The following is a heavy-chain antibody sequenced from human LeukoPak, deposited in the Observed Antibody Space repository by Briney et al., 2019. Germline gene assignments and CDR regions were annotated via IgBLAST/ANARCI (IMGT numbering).Heavy chain of an antibody. CDR2: ISGCGDST. V-gene: IGHV3-43*02. Sequence: QTGGPLRLSCAASRFTFDDYAMHGVRQAPGKGLEWVSLISGCGDSTYYAGSVKGRFTISRDNSKNSLYLQMNSLRTEDTALYYCAKDLIEINYGGNSHSSYWGQGTLVSVSS. J-gene: IGHJ4*02. D-gene: IGHD4-23*01. CDR1: RFTFDDYA. CDR3: AKDLIEINYGGNSHSSY.